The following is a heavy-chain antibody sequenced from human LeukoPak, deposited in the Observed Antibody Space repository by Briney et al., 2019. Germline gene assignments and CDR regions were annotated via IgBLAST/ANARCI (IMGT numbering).Heavy chain of an antibody. CDR1: GGSISSGSYY. CDR3: ARDSVVIGIDY. Sequence: PSETLSLTCTVSGGSISSGSYYWSWIRQPAGKGLEWIGRIYTSGSTNYNPSLKSRVTISVDTSKDQFSLKLSSVTAADTAVYYCARDSVVIGIDYWGQGTLVTVSS. CDR2: IYTSGST. V-gene: IGHV4-61*02. J-gene: IGHJ4*02. D-gene: IGHD3-22*01.